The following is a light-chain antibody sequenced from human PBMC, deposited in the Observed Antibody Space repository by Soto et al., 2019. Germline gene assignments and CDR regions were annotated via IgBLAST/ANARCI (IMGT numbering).Light chain of an antibody. V-gene: IGKV3-15*01. CDR2: SAS. CDR1: QNLGTLY. Sequence: TQSPGTLSLSPWETGTLSFSASQNLGTLYLAWFQQKPGQAPTLLIYSASTRAAGIPARFSGSGSGTDFTLTLSSLQSEDFAVYYCQQYNNWPPFSFGPGTKVDI. J-gene: IGKJ3*01. CDR3: QQYNNWPPFS.